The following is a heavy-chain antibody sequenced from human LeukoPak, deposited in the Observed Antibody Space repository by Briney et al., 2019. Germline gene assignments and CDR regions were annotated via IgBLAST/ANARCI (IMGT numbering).Heavy chain of an antibody. D-gene: IGHD2-2*01. Sequence: SETLSLTCTVSGGSISSSSYYWGWIRQPPGKGLEWIGSIYYSGSTYYNPSLKSRVTISVDTSKNQFSLKLSSVTAADTAVYYCARNIGYCSSTSCYPVHFDYWGQGTLVTVSS. V-gene: IGHV4-39*07. CDR1: GGSISSSSYY. CDR2: IYYSGST. CDR3: ARNIGYCSSTSCYPVHFDY. J-gene: IGHJ4*02.